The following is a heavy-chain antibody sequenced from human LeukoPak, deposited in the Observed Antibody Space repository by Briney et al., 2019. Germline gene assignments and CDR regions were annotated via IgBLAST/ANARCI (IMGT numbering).Heavy chain of an antibody. CDR3: ARDTDTAMDV. CDR1: GFTFSSYW. CDR2: TKNRGESHIT. V-gene: IGHV3-72*01. J-gene: IGHJ6*02. Sequence: GGSLRLSCAASGFTFSSYWMNWARQAPGKGLEWIGRTKNRGESHITQYAASVNGRFTASRDDSKNSLYLQMNNLKTEDTAVYYCARDTDTAMDVWGQGTTVTVSS.